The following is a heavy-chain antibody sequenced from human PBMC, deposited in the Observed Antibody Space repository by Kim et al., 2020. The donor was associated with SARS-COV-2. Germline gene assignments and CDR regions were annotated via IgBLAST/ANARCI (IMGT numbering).Heavy chain of an antibody. CDR2: ISHSGHS. D-gene: IGHD1-20*01. Sequence: SETLSLTCTVSGSSIGSGYYWGWIRQPPGRGLEWIGSISHSGHSYYNPSLQSRVTISVDTSKKQFSLKLKSVTAADTAVYYCARKVVSGRYNFDMWGQG. CDR1: GSSIGSGYY. CDR3: ARKVVSGRYNFDM. J-gene: IGHJ3*02. V-gene: IGHV4-38-2*02.